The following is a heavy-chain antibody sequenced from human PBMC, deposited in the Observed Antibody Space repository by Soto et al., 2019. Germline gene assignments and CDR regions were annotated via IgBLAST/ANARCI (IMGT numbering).Heavy chain of an antibody. CDR1: GFTFSGYA. J-gene: IGHJ4*02. CDR2: ISGSGGST. V-gene: IGHV3-23*01. CDR3: AKDLLLWFGELSTHPFDY. D-gene: IGHD3-10*01. Sequence: GGSLRLSCAASGFTFSGYAMSWVRQAPGKGLEWVSAISGSGGSTYYADSVKGRFTISRDNSKNTLYLQMNSLRAEDTAVYYCAKDLLLWFGELSTHPFDYWGQGTLVTVSS.